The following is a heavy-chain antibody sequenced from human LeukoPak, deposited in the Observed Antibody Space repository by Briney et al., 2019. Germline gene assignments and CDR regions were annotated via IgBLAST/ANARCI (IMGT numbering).Heavy chain of an antibody. CDR3: ARDGEYYDSSGYHGMDV. CDR2: ISSSTSTI. CDR1: GFTFSDYY. J-gene: IGHJ6*02. Sequence: PGGSLRLSCAASGFTFSDYYMSWIRQAPGKGLEWVSYISSSTSTIYYADSVKGRFTISRDNAKNSLYLQMNSLRAEDTAVYYCARDGEYYDSSGYHGMDVWGQGTTVTVSS. V-gene: IGHV3-11*04. D-gene: IGHD3-22*01.